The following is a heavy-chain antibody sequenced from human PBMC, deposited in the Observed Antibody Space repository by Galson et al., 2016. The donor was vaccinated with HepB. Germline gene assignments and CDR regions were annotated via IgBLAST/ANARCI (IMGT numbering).Heavy chain of an antibody. CDR2: IYHVGVT. CDR3: ARWVMSLGENWFDP. J-gene: IGHJ5*02. V-gene: IGHV4-61*01. CDR1: GLSVTSDNSY. D-gene: IGHD2-21*01. Sequence: SETLSLTCTVSGLSVTSDNSYWSWIRQPPGKGPEWIGYIYHVGVTKYNDSLESRVTISMDTSKNQFFLTLSSVTAADTAFYYCARWVMSLGENWFDPWGQGTLVIVSS.